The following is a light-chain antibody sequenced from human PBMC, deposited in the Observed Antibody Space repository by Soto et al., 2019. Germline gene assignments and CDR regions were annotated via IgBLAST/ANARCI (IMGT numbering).Light chain of an antibody. J-gene: IGLJ2*01. V-gene: IGLV2-14*01. CDR1: SSDVGGYNY. Sequence: QSALTQPASVSGSPGQSINISCTGTSSDVGGYNYVSWYQQHPGKAPKLMIYDVSNRPSGVSNRFSGSKSGNTACLTISGRQDEDEADYYCRSYTSSSTLVVFGGGTKLTVL. CDR2: DVS. CDR3: RSYTSSSTLVV.